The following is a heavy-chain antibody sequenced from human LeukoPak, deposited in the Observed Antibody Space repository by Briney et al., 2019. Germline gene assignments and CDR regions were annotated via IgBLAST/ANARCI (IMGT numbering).Heavy chain of an antibody. CDR1: GFTFSSYG. V-gene: IGHV3-30*18. CDR2: ISYEGTNK. Sequence: PGRSLRLSCAASGFTFSSYGMHWVRQAPGKGLEWVAVISYEGTNKYYADSVKGRFTISRDNSKNTLYLQMNSLRAEDTAVYYCAKDSGYGDYGFLDYWGQGTLVTVSS. J-gene: IGHJ4*02. CDR3: AKDSGYGDYGFLDY. D-gene: IGHD4-17*01.